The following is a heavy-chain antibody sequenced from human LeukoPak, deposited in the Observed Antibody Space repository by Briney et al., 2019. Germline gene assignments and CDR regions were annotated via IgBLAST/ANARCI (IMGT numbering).Heavy chain of an antibody. D-gene: IGHD3-10*01. CDR2: INQDGSET. J-gene: IGHJ4*02. CDR3: ARAVPMARGVNYYDY. CDR1: GFTFSKYW. Sequence: GGSLRLSCAASGFTFSKYWMSWVRQAPGKGLEWVANINQDGSETYYVDSVEGRFTISRDNAKNSLFLQMSSLRAGDTAVYYCARAVPMARGVNYYDYWGQGTLVTVSS. V-gene: IGHV3-7*01.